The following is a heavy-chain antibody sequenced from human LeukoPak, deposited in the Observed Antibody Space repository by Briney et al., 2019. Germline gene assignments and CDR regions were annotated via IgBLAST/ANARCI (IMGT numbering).Heavy chain of an antibody. CDR1: GGSISSSSYY. CDR2: IYYSGST. CDR3: ARVDGSGSYHDAFDI. D-gene: IGHD3-10*01. V-gene: IGHV4-39*07. J-gene: IGHJ3*02. Sequence: SETLSLTCTVSGGSISSSSYYWGWIRQPPGKGLEWIGSIYYSGSTYYNPSLKSRVTISVDTSKNQFSLKLSSVTAADTAVYYCARVDGSGSYHDAFDIWGQGTMVTVSS.